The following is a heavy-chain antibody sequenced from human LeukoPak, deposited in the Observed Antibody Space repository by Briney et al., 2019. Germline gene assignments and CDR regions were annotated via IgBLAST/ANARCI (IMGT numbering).Heavy chain of an antibody. CDR2: IYYSGGT. J-gene: IGHJ4*02. V-gene: IGHV4-39*01. CDR1: GGSISSSSYS. Sequence: PSETLSLTCTVSGGSISSSSYSWGWIRQPPGKGLEWIGSIYYSGGTYYNPSLKSRVTISVDTSKNQFSLKLSSVTAADTAVYYCARTSLYDILTGYYPYFDYWGQGTLVTVSS. CDR3: ARTSLYDILTGYYPYFDY. D-gene: IGHD3-9*01.